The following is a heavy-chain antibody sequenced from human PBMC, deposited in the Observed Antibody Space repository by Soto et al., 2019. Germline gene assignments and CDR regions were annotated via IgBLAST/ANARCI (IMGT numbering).Heavy chain of an antibody. Sequence: EVQLLESGGGLVQPGGSLRLSCTASGFTFNSHAMTWVRQAPGKGLEWVSGLSDSGGSTYYADSVKGRFTISRDNSMNTLYLQMTTLSAEDPAVYYCARVSSSWYSGFFDLWGQGTLVTVSS. CDR2: LSDSGGST. D-gene: IGHD6-13*01. CDR3: ARVSSSWYSGFFDL. CDR1: GFTFNSHA. J-gene: IGHJ4*02. V-gene: IGHV3-23*01.